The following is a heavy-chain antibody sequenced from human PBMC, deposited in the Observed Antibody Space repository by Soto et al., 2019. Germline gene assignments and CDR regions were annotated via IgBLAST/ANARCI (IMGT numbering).Heavy chain of an antibody. Sequence: QAQLVESGGGVVQPGRSLRLSCAASGFTFSSYGMHWVRQAPGKGLEWVAVISDDGTNKYYVDSVKGRFTISRDNSKNTLYLQMNSLRAEDTAMYYCAREYSSRWNNFDYWGQGSLVTVSS. V-gene: IGHV3-30*03. D-gene: IGHD6-13*01. CDR2: ISDDGTNK. CDR1: GFTFSSYG. CDR3: AREYSSRWNNFDY. J-gene: IGHJ4*02.